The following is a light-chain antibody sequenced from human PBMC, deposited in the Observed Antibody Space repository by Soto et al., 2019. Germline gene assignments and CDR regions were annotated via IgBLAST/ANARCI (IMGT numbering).Light chain of an antibody. CDR3: QQYNNWPPWT. CDR1: QSFSSN. CDR2: GAS. V-gene: IGKV3-15*01. Sequence: VMPQSQATLSVSPGERVTLSCRASQSFSSNLAWYQQKFGQAPRLLIYGASTRATGIPARFSGSGSGTEFTLTISSLQSEDFAVYYCQQYNNWPPWTFGQGTKVDI. J-gene: IGKJ1*01.